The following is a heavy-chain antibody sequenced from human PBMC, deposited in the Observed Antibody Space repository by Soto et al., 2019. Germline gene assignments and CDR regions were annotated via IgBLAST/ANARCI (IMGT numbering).Heavy chain of an antibody. D-gene: IGHD2-8*01. CDR3: ARDTGYCTNGVCYQPPNMDV. Sequence: ASVKVSCKASGYTFTSYGISWVRQAPGQGLEWMGWISAYNGNTNYAQKLQGRVTMTTDTSTSTAYMELRSLRSDDTAVYYCARDTGYCTNGVCYQPPNMDVWGKGTTVTVSS. CDR1: GYTFTSYG. V-gene: IGHV1-18*01. J-gene: IGHJ6*04. CDR2: ISAYNGNT.